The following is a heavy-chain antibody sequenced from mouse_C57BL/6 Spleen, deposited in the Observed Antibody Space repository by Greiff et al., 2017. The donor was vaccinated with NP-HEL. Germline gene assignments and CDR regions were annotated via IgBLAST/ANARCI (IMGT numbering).Heavy chain of an antibody. Sequence: EVKLQQSGPELVKPGASVKMSCKASGYTFTDYNMHWVKQSHGKSLEWIGYINPNNGGTSYNQKFKGKATLTVNKSSSTAYMELRSLTSEDSAVYYCARLDGSSYPYAMDYWGQGTSVTVSS. D-gene: IGHD1-1*01. CDR1: GYTFTDYN. J-gene: IGHJ4*01. CDR3: ARLDGSSYPYAMDY. V-gene: IGHV1-22*01. CDR2: INPNNGGT.